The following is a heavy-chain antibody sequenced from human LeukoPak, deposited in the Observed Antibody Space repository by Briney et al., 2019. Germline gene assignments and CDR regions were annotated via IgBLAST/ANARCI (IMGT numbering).Heavy chain of an antibody. CDR1: GGSISTYY. J-gene: IGHJ6*02. CDR3: ARVPATSYYGMDV. CDR2: IYYSGST. Sequence: SETLSLTCTVSGGSISTYYWSWIRQPPGKGLEWIGYIYYSGSTYYNPSLKSRVTISVDTSKNQFSLKLSSVTAADTAVYYCARVPATSYYGMDVWGQGTTVTVSS. V-gene: IGHV4-59*12.